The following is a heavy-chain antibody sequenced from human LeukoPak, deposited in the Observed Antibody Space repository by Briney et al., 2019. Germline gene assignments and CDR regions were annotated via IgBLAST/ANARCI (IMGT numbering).Heavy chain of an antibody. D-gene: IGHD5-18*01. CDR1: GFTFSGYW. J-gene: IGHJ4*02. V-gene: IGHV3-7*01. CDR3: ATCSGYSYLQSAY. CDR2: IKADGSEK. Sequence: PGGSLRLSCAASGFTFSGYWMSWVRQAPGKGLEWVANIKADGSEKYYVDSVKGRFTIARDNAKNSLSLQMNSLRAEDTAVYYCATCSGYSYLQSAYWGQGTLVTVSS.